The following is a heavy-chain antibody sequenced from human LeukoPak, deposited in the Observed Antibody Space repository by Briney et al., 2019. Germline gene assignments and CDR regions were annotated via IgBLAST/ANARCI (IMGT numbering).Heavy chain of an antibody. D-gene: IGHD4-11*01. Sequence: SETLSLTCAVCGGSFSGYYWSWIRQPPGKGLEWIGEINHSGSTNYNPSLKSRVTISVDTSKNQFSLKLSSVTAADTAVYYCARGYYVTTLDYWRQGTLVTVSS. J-gene: IGHJ4*02. CDR1: GGSFSGYY. V-gene: IGHV4-34*01. CDR2: INHSGST. CDR3: ARGYYVTTLDY.